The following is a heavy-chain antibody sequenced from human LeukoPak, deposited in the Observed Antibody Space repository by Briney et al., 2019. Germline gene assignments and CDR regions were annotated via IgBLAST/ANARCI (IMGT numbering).Heavy chain of an antibody. V-gene: IGHV4-30-4*01. J-gene: IGHJ4*02. Sequence: SETLSLTCTVSGGSISSGDYYWSWIRQPPGKGLEWIGYINYSGSTYYNPSLKSRVTISVDTSKNQFSLKLSSVTAADTAVYYCARDRLGDYFDYWGQGTLVTVSS. CDR1: GGSISSGDYY. CDR2: INYSGST. CDR3: ARDRLGDYFDY. D-gene: IGHD3-16*01.